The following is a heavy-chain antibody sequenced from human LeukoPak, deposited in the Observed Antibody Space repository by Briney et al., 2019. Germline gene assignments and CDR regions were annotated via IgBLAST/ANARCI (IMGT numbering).Heavy chain of an antibody. CDR3: ARSLAYCGGDCYYDAFDI. J-gene: IGHJ3*02. V-gene: IGHV3-21*01. D-gene: IGHD2-21*02. CDR2: ISSSSSYI. Sequence: GGSLRLSCAASGFTFSSYSMNWVRQAPGKGLEWVSSISSSSSYIYYADSVKGRFTISRDNAKNSLYLQMNSLRAEDTAVYYCARSLAYCGGDCYYDAFDIWGQGTMVTVSS. CDR1: GFTFSSYS.